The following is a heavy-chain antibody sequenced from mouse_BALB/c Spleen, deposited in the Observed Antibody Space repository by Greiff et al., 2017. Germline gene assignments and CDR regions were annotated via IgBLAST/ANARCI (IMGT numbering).Heavy chain of an antibody. CDR1: GFTFSNYW. CDR2: IRLKSNNYAT. CDR3: LDSSGYGY. V-gene: IGHV6-6*02. Sequence: EVKLMESGGGLVQPGGSMKLSCVASGFTFSNYWMNWVRQSPEKGLEWVAEIRLKSNNYATHYAESVKGRFTISRDDSKSSVYLQMNNLRAEDTGIYYCLDSSGYGYWGQGTLVTVSA. D-gene: IGHD3-2*01. J-gene: IGHJ3*01.